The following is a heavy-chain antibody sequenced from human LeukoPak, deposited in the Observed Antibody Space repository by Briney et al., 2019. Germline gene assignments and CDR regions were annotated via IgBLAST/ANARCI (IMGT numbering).Heavy chain of an antibody. CDR2: IYYSGST. J-gene: IGHJ4*02. Sequence: SETLSLTCTVSGGSISSSSYYWGWIRQPPGKGLEWIGSIYYSGSTYYNPSLKSRVTISVDTSKNQFSLKLSSVTAADTAVYYCARRGAIAVAGTIDYWGQGTLVTVSS. CDR1: GGSISSSSYY. CDR3: ARRGAIAVAGTIDY. V-gene: IGHV4-39*01. D-gene: IGHD6-19*01.